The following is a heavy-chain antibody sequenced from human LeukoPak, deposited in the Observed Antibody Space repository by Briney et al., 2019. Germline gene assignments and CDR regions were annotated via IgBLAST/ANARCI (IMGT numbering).Heavy chain of an antibody. CDR3: AKVTWDVDMSFDY. D-gene: IGHD5-24*01. CDR2: ITGSDGRT. CDR1: GFTFSNYA. Sequence: PGGPLRLSCAASGFTFSNYAMSWVRQAPGKGLEWVSSITGSDGRTYYTDSVKGRFTISRDNSENTLFLQMNSLRAEDTAVYYCAKVTWDVDMSFDYWGQGTLVTVSS. V-gene: IGHV3-23*01. J-gene: IGHJ4*02.